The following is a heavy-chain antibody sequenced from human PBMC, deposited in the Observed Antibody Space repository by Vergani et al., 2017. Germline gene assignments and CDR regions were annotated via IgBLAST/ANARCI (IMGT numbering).Heavy chain of an antibody. CDR2: ISYDGSNK. J-gene: IGHJ4*02. V-gene: IGHV3-30*18. CDR3: AELCGGDCYSAAY. D-gene: IGHD2-21*01. Sequence: QVQLVESGGGGVQPGRSLRLSCTASGFTFSSYGTHWVRQAPGKGMEWVAVISYDGSNKYYADSVKGRFTISRDNSKNTLYLQMNSLRAEDTAVYYCAELCGGDCYSAAYWGQGSLVTVSS. CDR1: GFTFSSYG.